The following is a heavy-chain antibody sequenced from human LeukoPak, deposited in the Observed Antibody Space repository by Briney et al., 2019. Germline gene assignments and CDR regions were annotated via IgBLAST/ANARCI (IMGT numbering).Heavy chain of an antibody. J-gene: IGHJ4*02. CDR3: ATAGSGYFDY. CDR1: GFTFSDYY. CDR2: ISDSGDTI. D-gene: IGHD3-22*01. Sequence: GGSLRLSCAASGFTFSDYYMTWIRQAPGKGLEWVSYISDSGDTIYYAGSVKGRFTISRDNAKNSLYLQMSSLRAEDTAVYYCATAGSGYFDYWGQGTLVPVSS. V-gene: IGHV3-11*01.